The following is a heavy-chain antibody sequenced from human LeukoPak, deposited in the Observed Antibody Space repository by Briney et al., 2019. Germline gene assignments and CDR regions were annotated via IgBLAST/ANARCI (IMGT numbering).Heavy chain of an antibody. CDR2: ISGGGGST. V-gene: IGHV3-23*01. Sequence: GGSLRLSCAASGFTFSSYAMSWVRQAPGKGLEWVSAISGGGGSTYYADSVKGRFTISRDNSKNTLYLQMNSLRAEDTAVYYCAKPDADIVVVPAASDPWGQGTLVTVSS. J-gene: IGHJ5*02. CDR1: GFTFSSYA. D-gene: IGHD2-2*01. CDR3: AKPDADIVVVPAASDP.